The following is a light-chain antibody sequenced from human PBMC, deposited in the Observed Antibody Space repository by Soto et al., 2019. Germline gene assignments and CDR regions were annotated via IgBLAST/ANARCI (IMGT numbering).Light chain of an antibody. J-gene: IGLJ1*01. CDR2: DVS. V-gene: IGLV2-14*03. CDR3: SSYTTSSTLEGV. CDR1: SSDVGDYNL. Sequence: QSALTQPASVSGSPGQSSTISCTGTSSDVGDYNLVSWYQQHPGKAPKLMIYDVSTRPSGVSNRFSGSKSGNTASLTISGLQAEDEADYYCSSYTTSSTLEGVFGTGTKVTVL.